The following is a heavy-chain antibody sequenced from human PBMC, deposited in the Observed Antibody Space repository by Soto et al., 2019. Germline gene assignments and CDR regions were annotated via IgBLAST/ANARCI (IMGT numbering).Heavy chain of an antibody. CDR1: GFTFESYA. D-gene: IGHD6-19*01. Sequence: EVQLVESGGGSVQPGRSLRLSCVASGFTFESYAMHWVRQVPGKGLEWVSGISWNSGSIGYEDSVKGRFTISRDNAQQSLYLEMNSLRVEDTAFSYCVKDIHEQWLVSHFEYWGQGALVTVSS. CDR2: ISWNSGSI. CDR3: VKDIHEQWLVSHFEY. V-gene: IGHV3-9*01. J-gene: IGHJ4*02.